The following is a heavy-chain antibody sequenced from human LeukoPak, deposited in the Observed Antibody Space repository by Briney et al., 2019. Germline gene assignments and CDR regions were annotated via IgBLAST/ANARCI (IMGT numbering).Heavy chain of an antibody. Sequence: PGGSLRLSCAASGFAFDDYAMHWVRQPPGKGLEWVSGISWNSGSIGYADSVKGRFTISRDNAKNSLYLQMNSLRAEDTALYYCAKDMGYSAYFDAFDIWGQGTMVTVSS. D-gene: IGHD5-12*01. V-gene: IGHV3-9*01. CDR3: AKDMGYSAYFDAFDI. J-gene: IGHJ3*02. CDR1: GFAFDDYA. CDR2: ISWNSGSI.